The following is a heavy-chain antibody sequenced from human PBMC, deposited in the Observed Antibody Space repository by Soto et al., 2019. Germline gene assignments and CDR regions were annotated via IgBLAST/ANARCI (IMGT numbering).Heavy chain of an antibody. J-gene: IGHJ6*02. Sequence: EVQLLESGGGLVQPGGSLRLSCAASGFTFTNYAMSWVRQAPGKGLEWVSAISGSGSSTYYADSVKGRFTIPRDNSENTLFLQMNSLRAEDTAVYYCAYFTALNYYYGMDVWGQGTTVTVSS. CDR3: AYFTALNYYYGMDV. D-gene: IGHD1-26*01. CDR1: GFTFTNYA. CDR2: ISGSGSST. V-gene: IGHV3-23*01.